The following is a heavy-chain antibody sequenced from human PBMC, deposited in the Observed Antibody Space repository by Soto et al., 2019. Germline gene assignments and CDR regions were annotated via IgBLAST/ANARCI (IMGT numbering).Heavy chain of an antibody. CDR3: AKVARKGSAIDFDY. CDR1: GYTFSNYD. D-gene: IGHD3-10*01. J-gene: IGHJ4*02. V-gene: IGHV1-8*01. CDR2: VNPNNEDT. Sequence: QVQLVQSGAELKKPGASVKVSCKASGYTFSNYDMNWVRQATGQGPEWIGWVNPNNEDTGYAQKSQGRVTLTTDISATTAYMELTSLRSEDTDIYYCAKVARKGSAIDFDYWGQGTLITVSS.